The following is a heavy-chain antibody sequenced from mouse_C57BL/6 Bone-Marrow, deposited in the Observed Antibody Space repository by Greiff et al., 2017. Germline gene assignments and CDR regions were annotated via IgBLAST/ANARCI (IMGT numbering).Heavy chain of an antibody. D-gene: IGHD1-1*01. CDR2: IYPGDGDT. CDR1: GYAFSSSW. J-gene: IGHJ2*01. CDR3: ARPGYYGSSFDY. Sequence: QVQLQQSGPELVKPGASVKISCKASGYAFSSSWMNWVKQRPGKGLEWIGRIYPGDGDTNYNGKFKGKATLTADKSSSTAYMQLSSLTSEDSAVYFCARPGYYGSSFDYWGQGTTLTVSS. V-gene: IGHV1-82*01.